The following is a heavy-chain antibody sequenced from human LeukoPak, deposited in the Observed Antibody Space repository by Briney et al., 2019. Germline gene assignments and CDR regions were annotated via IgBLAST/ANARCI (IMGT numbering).Heavy chain of an antibody. Sequence: SETLSLTCTVSGGSISSYYWSWIRQPPGKGLEWIGYIYYSGSTNYNPSLKSRVTISVDTSKNQFSLKLSSVTAADTAVYYCARATTTRGYHWFDPWGQGTLVTVSS. J-gene: IGHJ5*02. CDR1: GGSISSYY. CDR2: IYYSGST. V-gene: IGHV4-59*01. D-gene: IGHD2-15*01. CDR3: ARATTTRGYHWFDP.